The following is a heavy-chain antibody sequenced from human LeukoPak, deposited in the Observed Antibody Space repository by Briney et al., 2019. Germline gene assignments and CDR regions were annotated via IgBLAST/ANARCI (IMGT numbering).Heavy chain of an antibody. Sequence: SQTLSLTCTVSGGSISSGSYYWSWIRQPAGKGLEWIGRIYTSGSTNYNPSLKSRVTISLDMSKNQFSLKLSSVTAADTAVYYCARVNNLGYCSSTSCYMTLDQWGQGTLVTVSS. J-gene: IGHJ4*02. CDR1: GGSISSGSYY. CDR2: IYTSGST. V-gene: IGHV4-61*02. CDR3: ARVNNLGYCSSTSCYMTLDQ. D-gene: IGHD2-2*02.